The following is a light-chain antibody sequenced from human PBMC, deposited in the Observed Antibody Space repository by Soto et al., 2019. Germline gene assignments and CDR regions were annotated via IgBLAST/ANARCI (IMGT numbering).Light chain of an antibody. Sequence: DILMPQSPPSLPATPGEPASISCRSSENLLYDNGYIYLDWYVKKPGQSPQLLIDLGSNLAPGVPDRFRGSGSGAEFTLSIGRVGAEEVGVYYCLQTLRIPRTFRGGTKVELK. CDR3: LQTLRIPRT. J-gene: IGKJ4*02. CDR2: LGS. CDR1: ENLLYDNGYIY. V-gene: IGKV2-28*01.